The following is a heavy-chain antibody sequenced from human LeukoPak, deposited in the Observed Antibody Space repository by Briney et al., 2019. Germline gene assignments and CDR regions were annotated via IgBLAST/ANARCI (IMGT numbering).Heavy chain of an antibody. CDR3: ARVLYYYDSSGYYYDAFDI. Sequence: SETLSLTCTVSGGSISSGDYYWSWIRQPPGKGLEWIGYIYYSGSTYYNPSLKSRVTISVDTSKNQFSLKLSSVTAADTAVYYCARVLYYYDSSGYYYDAFDIWGQGTMVTVSS. D-gene: IGHD3-22*01. V-gene: IGHV4-30-4*02. CDR2: IYYSGST. J-gene: IGHJ3*02. CDR1: GGSISSGDYY.